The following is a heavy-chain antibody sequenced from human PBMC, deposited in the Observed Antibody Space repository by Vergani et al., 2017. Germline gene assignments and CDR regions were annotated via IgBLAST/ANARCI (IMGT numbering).Heavy chain of an antibody. CDR1: GFSFNTYW. Sequence: EVQLVESGGGSVQSGGSLRLSCVASGFSFNTYWMHWVRQVPGKGLMWVARIDEYGNRATYGDFETGRFTISRDNAKNTVFLQMNNLRADDAGVYYCVRTESCTGSACNTRFDSWGQGALVTVSS. CDR2: IDEYGNRA. CDR3: VRTESCTGSACNTRFDS. V-gene: IGHV3-74*03. D-gene: IGHD2-8*02. J-gene: IGHJ5*01.